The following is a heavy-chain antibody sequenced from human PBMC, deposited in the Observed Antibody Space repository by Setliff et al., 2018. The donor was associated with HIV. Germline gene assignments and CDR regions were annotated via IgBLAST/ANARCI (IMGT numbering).Heavy chain of an antibody. CDR1: GGSISSSSYY. CDR3: ARDMTYYYDTSGSFGWFDP. CDR2: GFHSGTT. V-gene: IGHV4-39*07. D-gene: IGHD3-22*01. Sequence: PSETLSLTCTVSGGSISSSSYYWGWIRQSPGKGLEWIGSGFHSGTTHYNPSLKSRVTISVDTSKNQLSLKVNSVTAADTAVYYCARDMTYYYDTSGSFGWFDPWGQGTLVTVSS. J-gene: IGHJ5*02.